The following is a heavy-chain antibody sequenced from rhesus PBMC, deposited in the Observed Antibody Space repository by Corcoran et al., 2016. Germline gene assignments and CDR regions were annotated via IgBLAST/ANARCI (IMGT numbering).Heavy chain of an antibody. Sequence: QLQLQESGPGLGKPPETLSLTCAVSGGSISNYHWSWLRQPPGKGLEWTGRISGSGGSTDYNPSLKSRVTISTDTSKNQFSLKLNSVTAADTAVYSCVRGVIDQWGQGVLVTVSS. CDR2: ISGSGGST. D-gene: IGHD2-33*01. V-gene: IGHV4-173*01. CDR3: VRGVIDQ. J-gene: IGHJ4*01. CDR1: GGSISNYH.